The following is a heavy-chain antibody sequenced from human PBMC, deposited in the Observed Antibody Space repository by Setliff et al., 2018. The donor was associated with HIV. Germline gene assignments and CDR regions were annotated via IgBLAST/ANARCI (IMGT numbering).Heavy chain of an antibody. CDR1: GDSISSGGYY. V-gene: IGHV4-61*10. CDR3: ARGLSIFGVATPGFYSFMDV. J-gene: IGHJ6*03. D-gene: IGHD3-3*01. Sequence: SETLSLTCTVSGDSISSGGYYWSWIRQPAGKGLEWIGYIYYSGSTNYNPSLKSRVTISLDKSKNQFSLKLNSVTAADTAVYYCARGLSIFGVATPGFYSFMDVWGKGTTVTVSS. CDR2: IYYSGST.